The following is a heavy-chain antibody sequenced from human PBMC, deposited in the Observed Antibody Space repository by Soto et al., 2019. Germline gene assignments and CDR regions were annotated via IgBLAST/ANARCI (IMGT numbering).Heavy chain of an antibody. CDR2: ISGSGGST. J-gene: IGHJ6*02. CDR1: GFRVSSFA. V-gene: IGHV3-23*01. D-gene: IGHD1-26*01. CDR3: ARAPRLGWERVPYNYYCYGMDG. Sequence: PXVWLRLPCAACGFRVSSFAMSWARQAPGQGLEWVSVISGSGGSTYYADSVKGRFTISRDNSKNTLYLQMNSLRAEDTAVYYCARAPRLGWERVPYNYYCYGMDGCGQRTRVTVCS.